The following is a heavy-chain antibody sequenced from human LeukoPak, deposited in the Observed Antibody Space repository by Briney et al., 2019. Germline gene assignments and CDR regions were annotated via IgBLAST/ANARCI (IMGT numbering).Heavy chain of an antibody. CDR3: AREALTIAVAGTGFDY. CDR2: ISYNGGKK. Sequence: PGRSLRLSCAASGFSFSSYAIHWVRQAPGKGLEWVAPISYNGGKKAYADSVKGRFTISRDNAKNPLYLQMNSLRAEDTAVYDCAREALTIAVAGTGFDYWGQGTLVTVSS. V-gene: IGHV3-30*04. J-gene: IGHJ4*02. CDR1: GFSFSSYA. D-gene: IGHD6-19*01.